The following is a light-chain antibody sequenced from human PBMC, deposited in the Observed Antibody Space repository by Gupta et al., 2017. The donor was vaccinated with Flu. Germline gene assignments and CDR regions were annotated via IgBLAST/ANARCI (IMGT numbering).Light chain of an antibody. Sequence: TLSVFPGERATFSCMASQSVSSNLAWYPQPPCQAPRLLIYGASIRATCVPARFSGTASRTDFTLAISSLQSEDFAVYFCLHYNNAPPALIFGGGTKVEI. CDR1: QSVSSN. CDR3: LHYNNAPPALI. CDR2: GAS. V-gene: IGKV3-15*01. J-gene: IGKJ4*01.